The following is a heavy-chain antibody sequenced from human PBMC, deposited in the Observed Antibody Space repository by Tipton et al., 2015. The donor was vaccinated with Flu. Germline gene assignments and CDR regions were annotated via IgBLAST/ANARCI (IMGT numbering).Heavy chain of an antibody. J-gene: IGHJ6*02. CDR2: IFYTGST. CDR1: GGSISDNY. D-gene: IGHD5-24*01. CDR3: ARVDGTRGMDV. Sequence: LRLSCTVSGGSISDNYWTWIRQPPGGGLEYIGDIFYTGSTNYSPSLKSRLTISVDTSKKHFSLNLRSVTAADTAVYYCARVDGTRGMDVWGQGTTVTVSS. V-gene: IGHV4-59*01.